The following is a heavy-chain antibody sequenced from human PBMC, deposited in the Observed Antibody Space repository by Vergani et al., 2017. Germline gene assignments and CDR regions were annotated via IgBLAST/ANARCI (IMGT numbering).Heavy chain of an antibody. J-gene: IGHJ6*03. CDR3: AKSPRLAASPYYYYYMDV. Sequence: VQLVESGGGLVKRGGSLRLSCAASGFIFSSYGMHWVRQAPGKGLEWVAVISYDGTKKYYADFVKGRFTISRDNSKNTLYLQMNSLRAEDTAVFYCAKSPRLAASPYYYYYMDVWGKGTTVTVSS. V-gene: IGHV3-30*18. CDR2: ISYDGTKK. D-gene: IGHD6-25*01. CDR1: GFIFSSYG.